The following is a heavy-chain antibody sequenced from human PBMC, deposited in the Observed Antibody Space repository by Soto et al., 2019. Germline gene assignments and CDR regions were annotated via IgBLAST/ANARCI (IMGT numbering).Heavy chain of an antibody. J-gene: IGHJ4*02. V-gene: IGHV3-30-3*01. Sequence: GSLRLSCAASGFTFSSYAMHWVRQAPGKGLEWVAVISYDGSNKYYADSVKGRFTISRDNSKNTLYLQMNSLRAEDTAVYYCTISFRSGSPIDYWGQGTLVTVSS. D-gene: IGHD1-26*01. CDR1: GFTFSSYA. CDR3: TISFRSGSPIDY. CDR2: ISYDGSNK.